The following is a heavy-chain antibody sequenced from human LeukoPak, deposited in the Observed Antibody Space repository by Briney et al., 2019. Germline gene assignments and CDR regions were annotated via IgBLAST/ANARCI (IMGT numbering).Heavy chain of an antibody. Sequence: SETLSLTCTVSGVSISSSSYHWGWIRQPPGKGLEWIGEINHSGSTNYNPSLKSRVTISVDTSKNQFSLKLSSVTAADTAVYYCARREQQLGYYYYYMDVWGKGTTVTISS. D-gene: IGHD6-13*01. CDR3: ARREQQLGYYYYYMDV. J-gene: IGHJ6*03. V-gene: IGHV4-39*07. CDR2: INHSGST. CDR1: GVSISSSSYH.